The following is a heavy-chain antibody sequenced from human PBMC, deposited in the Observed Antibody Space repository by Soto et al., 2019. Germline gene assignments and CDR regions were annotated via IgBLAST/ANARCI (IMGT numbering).Heavy chain of an antibody. J-gene: IGHJ4*02. D-gene: IGHD2-21*01. CDR1: GGSISSGDYY. CDR2: ISYSGST. Sequence: QVQLQESGPGLVKPSQTLSLTCTVSGGSISSGDYYWSWIRQPPGKGLEWIGYISYSGSTHYNPSLKSRVTISVDTSKNQFSLKLSSVTAADTAVYYCARLPVVAPSVDYWGQGTLVTVSS. CDR3: ARLPVVAPSVDY. V-gene: IGHV4-30-4*01.